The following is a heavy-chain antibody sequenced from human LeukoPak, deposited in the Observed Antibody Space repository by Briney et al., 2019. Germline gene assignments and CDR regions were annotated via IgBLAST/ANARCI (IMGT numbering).Heavy chain of an antibody. CDR1: GGSISSGSYY. J-gene: IGHJ5*01. D-gene: IGHD1-1*01. V-gene: IGHV4-61*02. CDR2: IYTSGST. CDR3: ARAPPYSGTPDC. Sequence: SQTLSLTCTVSGGSISSGSYYWRWIRQPAGRGLEWVGRIYTSGSTNYNPSLKSRVTISVGTSKNQFSLKLSSVTAADTAVYYCARAPPYSGTPDCWGQGTLVTVSS.